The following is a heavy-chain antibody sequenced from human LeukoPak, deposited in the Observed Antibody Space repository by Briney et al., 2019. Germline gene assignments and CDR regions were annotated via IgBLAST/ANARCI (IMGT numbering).Heavy chain of an antibody. CDR2: ISSGSNTI. CDR1: GFTFSIYS. D-gene: IGHD1-26*01. CDR3: AGDTSGSYYFDY. Sequence: GGSLRLSCAASGFTFSIYSMNWVRQAPGKGLEWVSYISSGSNTIYYADSVKGRFTISRDNAKSSLYLQMNSLRDEDTAVYYCAGDTSGSYYFDYWGQGTLVTVSS. J-gene: IGHJ4*02. V-gene: IGHV3-48*02.